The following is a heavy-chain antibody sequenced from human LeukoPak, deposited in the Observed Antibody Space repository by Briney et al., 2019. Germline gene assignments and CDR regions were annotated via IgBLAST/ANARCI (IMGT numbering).Heavy chain of an antibody. D-gene: IGHD3-16*01. Sequence: SETLSLTCTVSGGSISSYYWSWIRQPPGKGLEWIGYIHYSGSTNYNPSLKSRVTISADTSNNQFSLKLISVAAADTAVYYCARTPRGEFSDYWGQGTLVTVSS. V-gene: IGHV4-59*01. CDR2: IHYSGST. J-gene: IGHJ4*02. CDR3: ARTPRGEFSDY. CDR1: GGSISSYY.